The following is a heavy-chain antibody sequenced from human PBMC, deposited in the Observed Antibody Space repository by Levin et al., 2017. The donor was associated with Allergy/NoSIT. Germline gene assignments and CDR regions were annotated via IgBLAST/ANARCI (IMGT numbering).Heavy chain of an antibody. V-gene: IGHV3-23*01. CDR3: AKEGIYGDYLDY. Sequence: GESLKISCAASGFTFSSYAMSWVRQAPGKGLEWVSAISGSGGSTYYADSVKGRFTISRDNSKNTLYLQMNSLRAEDTAIYYCAKEGIYGDYLDYWGQGTLVTVSS. CDR2: ISGSGGST. D-gene: IGHD4-17*01. J-gene: IGHJ4*02. CDR1: GFTFSSYA.